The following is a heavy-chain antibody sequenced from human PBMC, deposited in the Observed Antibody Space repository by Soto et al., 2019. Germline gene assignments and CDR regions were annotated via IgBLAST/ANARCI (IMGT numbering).Heavy chain of an antibody. D-gene: IGHD3-9*01. Sequence: PGGSLRISFSASIFPFSSYSMSWVRKAPGKGLEWVSAISGSGGSTYYADSVKGRFTISRDNSKNTLYLQMNSLRAEDTAVYYCAKDINVLRYFDWLPDAFDIWGQGTMVTVSS. CDR2: ISGSGGST. V-gene: IGHV3-23*01. CDR3: AKDINVLRYFDWLPDAFDI. CDR1: IFPFSSYS. J-gene: IGHJ3*02.